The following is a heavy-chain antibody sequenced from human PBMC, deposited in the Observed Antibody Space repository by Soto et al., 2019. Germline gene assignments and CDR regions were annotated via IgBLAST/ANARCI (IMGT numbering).Heavy chain of an antibody. CDR3: ARVLFEARYDSYYYMDV. V-gene: IGHV3-66*01. Sequence: EVQLVESGGGLVQRGGSLRLSCAASGFNVSSSYMNWVRQAPGKGLEWVSVIYSGGSTYYADSVEGRFTISKDNSKNTLYLQMNSLTAEDTAVYYCARVLFEARYDSYYYMDVWGKGTTVTVSS. CDR2: IYSGGST. CDR1: GFNVSSSY. J-gene: IGHJ6*03. D-gene: IGHD1-20*01.